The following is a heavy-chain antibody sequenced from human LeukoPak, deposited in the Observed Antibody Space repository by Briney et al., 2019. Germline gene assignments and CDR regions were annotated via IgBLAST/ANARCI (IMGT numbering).Heavy chain of an antibody. V-gene: IGHV4-31*03. J-gene: IGHJ4*02. Sequence: SQTLSLTCTVSGGSISSGGYYWSWLRQYPGKGLEWIGYIYYSGSTYYNPSLKRRVTISVDTSKNQFSLKLSSVTAADTAVYYCAVQGDYDYYSDDWGQGTLVTVSS. CDR2: IYYSGST. CDR1: GGSISSGGYY. D-gene: IGHD4-17*01. CDR3: AVQGDYDYYSDD.